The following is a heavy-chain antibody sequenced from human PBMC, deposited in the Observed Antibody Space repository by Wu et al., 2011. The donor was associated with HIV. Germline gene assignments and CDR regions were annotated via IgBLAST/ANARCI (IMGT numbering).Heavy chain of an antibody. CDR1: GYTFHQFLY. D-gene: IGHD3-9*01. V-gene: IGHV1-46*01. J-gene: IGHJ3*02. CDR3: ARGRGLYYDIMSAYLDAFDI. CDR2: SPSGGST. Sequence: KVSCKASGYTFHQFLYMHWVRQAPGQGLSDGISPSGGSTTYAQKFQGRVTITTDESTSTAYMELNSLRSEDTAVYYCARGRGLYYDIMSAYLDAFDIWGQGTMVTVSS.